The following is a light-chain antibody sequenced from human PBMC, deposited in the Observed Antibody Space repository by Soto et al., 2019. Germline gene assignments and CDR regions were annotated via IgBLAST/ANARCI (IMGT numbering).Light chain of an antibody. CDR2: KAS. Sequence: DIQMTQSPSTLSASVGDRVTITCRASQSISSWLAWYQQKPGKAPKLLIYKASSLESGVPSRFNGSGSGTEFTLTISSLQSDDFATYYCQQYNSYVYTFGQGTKLEIK. CDR1: QSISSW. V-gene: IGKV1-5*03. CDR3: QQYNSYVYT. J-gene: IGKJ2*01.